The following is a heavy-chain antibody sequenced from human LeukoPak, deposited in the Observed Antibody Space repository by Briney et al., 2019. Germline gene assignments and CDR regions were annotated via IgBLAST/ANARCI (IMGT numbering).Heavy chain of an antibody. CDR2: INAANGNT. CDR1: GYTFTSYA. Sequence: GASVKVSCKASGYTFTSYAMHWVRQAPGQRLEWMGWINAANGNTKYSQKFQGRVTITRDTSASTAYMELSSLRSENTAVYYCARGDIVVVPAAISSYYYGMDVWGKGTTVTVSS. J-gene: IGHJ6*04. D-gene: IGHD2-2*02. V-gene: IGHV1-3*01. CDR3: ARGDIVVVPAAISSYYYGMDV.